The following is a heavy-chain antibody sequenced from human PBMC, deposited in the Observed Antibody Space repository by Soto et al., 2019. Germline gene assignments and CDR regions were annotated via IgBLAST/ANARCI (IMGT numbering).Heavy chain of an antibody. D-gene: IGHD2-21*02. Sequence: EVQLLESGGGWVQPGGSLRLSCAASGFTFSNYAMSWVRQAPGKGLEWVSGISGGGGTSYYADSVKGRFTISRDNSKNTLYLQMNSLRAEDTAVYYCERNYGVDCHSVCFYWGQGALVIVSS. CDR1: GFTFSNYA. CDR2: ISGGGGTS. V-gene: IGHV3-23*01. J-gene: IGHJ4*02. CDR3: ERNYGVDCHSVCFY.